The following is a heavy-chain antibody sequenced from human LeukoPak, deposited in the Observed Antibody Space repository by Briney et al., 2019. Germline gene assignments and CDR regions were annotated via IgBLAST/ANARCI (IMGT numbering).Heavy chain of an antibody. CDR3: ARGGSSMITFGGVIAHFDY. J-gene: IGHJ4*02. CDR2: IYYSGST. D-gene: IGHD3-16*02. Sequence: SETLSLTCTVSGGSISSYYWSWIRQPPGKGLEWIGYIYYSGSTNYNPSLKSRVTISVDTSKNQFSLKLSSVTAADTAVYYCARGGSSMITFGGVIAHFDYWGQGTLVTVSS. V-gene: IGHV4-59*01. CDR1: GGSISSYY.